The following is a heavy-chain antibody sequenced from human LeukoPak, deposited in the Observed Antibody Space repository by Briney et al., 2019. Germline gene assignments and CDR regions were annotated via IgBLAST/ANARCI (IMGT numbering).Heavy chain of an antibody. J-gene: IGHJ4*02. D-gene: IGHD5-12*01. V-gene: IGHV1-18*01. CDR1: GYPFSNFG. CDR3: ARDSQRYSGLPPDY. Sequence: ASVKVSRKASGYPFSNFGFSWVRQAPGQGLEWMGWISAYNGDTNYAQKLQGRVTMTTDTSTSTANMELRSLTSDDTAVYYCARDSQRYSGLPPDYWGQGTLVTVSS. CDR2: ISAYNGDT.